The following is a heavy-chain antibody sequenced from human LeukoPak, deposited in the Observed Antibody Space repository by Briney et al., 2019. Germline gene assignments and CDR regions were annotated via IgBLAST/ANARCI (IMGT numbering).Heavy chain of an antibody. CDR1: GFTFSSYG. J-gene: IGHJ4*02. V-gene: IGHV3-30*18. CDR3: AKGTARRWGVRGVIIPPPDY. D-gene: IGHD3-10*01. CDR2: ISYDGSNK. Sequence: GGSLRLSCAASGFTFSSYGMHWVRQAPGKGLEWVAVISYDGSNKYYADSVKGRFTISRDNSKNTLYLQMNSLRAEDTAVYYCAKGTARRWGVRGVIIPPPDYWGQGTLVTVSS.